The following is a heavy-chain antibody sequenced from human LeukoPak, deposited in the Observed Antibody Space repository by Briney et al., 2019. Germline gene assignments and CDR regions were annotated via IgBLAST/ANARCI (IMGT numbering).Heavy chain of an antibody. V-gene: IGHV3-21*01. D-gene: IGHD5-18*01. CDR1: GFTFSSYS. CDR2: ISSSSSYI. CDR3: ARSDTAMDDDWFDP. Sequence: GGSLRLSYAASGFTFSSYSMNWVRQAPGKGLEWVSSISSSSSYIYYADSVKGRFTISRDNAKNSLYLQMNSLRAEDTAVYYCARSDTAMDDDWFDPWGQGTLVTVSS. J-gene: IGHJ5*02.